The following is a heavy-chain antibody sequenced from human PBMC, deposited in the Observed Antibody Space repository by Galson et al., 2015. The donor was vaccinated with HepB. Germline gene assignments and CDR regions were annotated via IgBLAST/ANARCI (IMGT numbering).Heavy chain of an antibody. CDR2: ISYDGSNK. D-gene: IGHD3-3*01. V-gene: IGHV3-30-3*01. Sequence: SLRLTCAASGFTFSSYAMHWVRQAPGKGLEWVAVISYDGSNKYYADSVKGRFTISRDNSKNTLYLQMNSLRAEDTAVYYCARSGDFWSGYYFDYWGQGTLVTVSS. J-gene: IGHJ4*02. CDR1: GFTFSSYA. CDR3: ARSGDFWSGYYFDY.